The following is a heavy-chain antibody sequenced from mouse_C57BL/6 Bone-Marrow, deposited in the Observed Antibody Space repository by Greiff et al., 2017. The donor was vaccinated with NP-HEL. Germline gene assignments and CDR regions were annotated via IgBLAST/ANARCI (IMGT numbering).Heavy chain of an antibody. Sequence: QVQLKESDAELVKPGASVKISCKASGYTFTDHTIHWMKQRPEQGLEWIGYIYPRDGSTKYIEKFKGKATLTADKSSSTAYMQLNSLTSEDSAVYFCARRYYYGSSYFDYWGQGTTLTVSS. CDR2: IYPRDGST. D-gene: IGHD1-1*01. V-gene: IGHV1-78*01. J-gene: IGHJ2*01. CDR1: GYTFTDHT. CDR3: ARRYYYGSSYFDY.